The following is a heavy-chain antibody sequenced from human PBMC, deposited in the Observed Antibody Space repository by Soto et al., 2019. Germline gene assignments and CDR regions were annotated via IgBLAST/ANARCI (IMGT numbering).Heavy chain of an antibody. CDR1: GGSLSSYY. Sequence: SSETLSLTFTVSGGSLSSYYWSWIRQPPGKGLEWIGYIYYSGSTNYNPSLNSRITISVDTSKNQFSLKLSSLTAADTAVYYCARLPTIFVVVMGFGEYYYGMDVWGKGTTVTVSS. V-gene: IGHV4-59*01. D-gene: IGHD3-3*01. CDR2: IYYSGST. J-gene: IGHJ6*04. CDR3: ARLPTIFVVVMGFGEYYYGMDV.